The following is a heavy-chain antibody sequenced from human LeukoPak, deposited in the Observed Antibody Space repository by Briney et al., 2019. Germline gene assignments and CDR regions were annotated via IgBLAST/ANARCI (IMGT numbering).Heavy chain of an antibody. D-gene: IGHD2-2*01. CDR3: ARHAAFAEYQSHLPHFDY. CDR2: IYHSGST. Sequence: SETQSLTCAVYGESFSGYYWSWIRQPPGKRLEWIGYIYHSGSTNYNTSLKRRVPISVGTSKNQFSLKLSSVTAADTAVYYCARHAAFAEYQSHLPHFDYWGQGTLVTVSS. CDR1: GESFSGYY. J-gene: IGHJ4*02. V-gene: IGHV4-59*08.